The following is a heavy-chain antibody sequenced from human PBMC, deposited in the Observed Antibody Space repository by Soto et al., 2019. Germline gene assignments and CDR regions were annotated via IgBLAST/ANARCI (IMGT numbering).Heavy chain of an antibody. CDR1: EFTFTHYW. J-gene: IGHJ4*02. V-gene: IGHV3-7*05. CDR3: AGGTGYIIDH. CDR2: IKNDGSER. Sequence: EVQLVESGGGLVQPGGSLRLSCVASEFTFTHYWMNWVRQAPGKGLEWVANIKNDGSERHYVDSVKGRFTISRDNARNTVYLQMSSLRAEDTGFYYCAGGTGYIIDHWGQGTLVTVSS. D-gene: IGHD3-9*01.